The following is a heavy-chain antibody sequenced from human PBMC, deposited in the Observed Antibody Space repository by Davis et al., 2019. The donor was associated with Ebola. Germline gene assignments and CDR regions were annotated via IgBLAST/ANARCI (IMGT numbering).Heavy chain of an antibody. CDR3: ARAQFPTTSDH. D-gene: IGHD1-1*01. V-gene: IGHV1-18*04. CDR2: INPHNGNT. Sequence: ASVKVSCKASGYTFTNYGITWVRQAPGQELEWVGWINPHNGNTNYAQNVQGRVTMTTDTSTSTAYMEVGSLRSDDTAVYYCARAQFPTTSDHWGQGTLVTVSS. CDR1: GYTFTNYG. J-gene: IGHJ4*02.